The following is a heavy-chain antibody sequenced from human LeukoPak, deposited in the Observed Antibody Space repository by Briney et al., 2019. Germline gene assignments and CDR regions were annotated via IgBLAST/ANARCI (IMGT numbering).Heavy chain of an antibody. V-gene: IGHV3-74*01. CDR1: GFTLIGYW. CDR3: ARVAGNGNFPFDY. CDR2: INRDGSGT. Sequence: SGGSLRLSCAASGFTLIGYWMHWVRQAPGKGLVWVSRINRDGSGTTYADSVKGRFTISRDNAKNTLYLQMNSLRAEDTAVYYCARVAGNGNFPFDYWGQGTLVTVSA. D-gene: IGHD2-8*01. J-gene: IGHJ4*02.